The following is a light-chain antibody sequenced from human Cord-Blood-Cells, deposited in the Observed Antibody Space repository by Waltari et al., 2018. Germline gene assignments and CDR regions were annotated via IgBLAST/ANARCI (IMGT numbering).Light chain of an antibody. J-gene: IGLJ2*01. CDR3: SSYTSSSTVV. Sequence: QSALTQPASVSGSPGQSITIPCPGPSSDVGGYNYVSWYQQHPGKSPKLMIYDVSNRPSGVSNRFSGSKSGNTASLTISGLQAEDEADYYCSSYTSSSTVVFGGGTKLTVL. CDR2: DVS. CDR1: SSDVGGYNY. V-gene: IGLV2-14*01.